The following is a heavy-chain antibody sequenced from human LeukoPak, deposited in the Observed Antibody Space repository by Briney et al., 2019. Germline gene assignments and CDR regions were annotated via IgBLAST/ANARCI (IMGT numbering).Heavy chain of an antibody. V-gene: IGHV1-18*01. Sequence: ASVKVSCKASGYTFTSYGISWVRQAPGQGLEWMGWISAYNGNTNYAQKLQGRVTMTRNTSISTAYMELSSLRSEDTAVYYCARSLFGVQGPAAADYWGQGTLVTVSS. J-gene: IGHJ4*02. CDR2: ISAYNGNT. CDR1: GYTFTSYG. CDR3: ARSLFGVQGPAAADY. D-gene: IGHD2-2*01.